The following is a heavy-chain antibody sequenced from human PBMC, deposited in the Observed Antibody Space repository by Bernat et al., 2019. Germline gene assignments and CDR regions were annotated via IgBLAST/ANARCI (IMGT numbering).Heavy chain of an antibody. J-gene: IGHJ4*02. CDR2: ISSSSSTI. CDR3: ARRNSGVTSRSIDY. Sequence: EVQLVESGGGLVQPGGSLRLSCAASGFTFSSYSMNWVRQAPRKGPEWVSYISSSSSTIYYTDSVKGRFSISRDDAKNSLCMQLSSLKDGDTAVYYCARRNSGVTSRSIDYWGRGTLVTVSS. CDR1: GFTFSSYS. V-gene: IGHV3-48*02. D-gene: IGHD4-17*01.